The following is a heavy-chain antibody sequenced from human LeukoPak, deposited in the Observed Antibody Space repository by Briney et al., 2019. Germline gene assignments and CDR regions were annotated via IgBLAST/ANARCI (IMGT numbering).Heavy chain of an antibody. CDR3: ATGSYCSGGSCYLPAFDY. Sequence: SQTLSLTCAIPGDSVSSNSAAWNWIRQSPSRGLEWLGRTYYRSKWYNDYAVSVKSRITINPDTSKNQFSLQLNSVTPEDTAVYYCATGSYCSGGSCYLPAFDYWGQGTLVTVSS. CDR1: GDSVSSNSAA. V-gene: IGHV6-1*01. J-gene: IGHJ4*02. D-gene: IGHD2-15*01. CDR2: TYYRSKWYN.